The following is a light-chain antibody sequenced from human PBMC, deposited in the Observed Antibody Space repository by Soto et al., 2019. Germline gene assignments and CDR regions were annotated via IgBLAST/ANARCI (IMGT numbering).Light chain of an antibody. J-gene: IGKJ1*01. Sequence: EIQMTQSPSVVSASLGDTVTITCRANEDISNFLAWFQQKPGKAPKSLIFASLTLQPGVPSRFSARGSGTDFTLSITGLQSEDFATYYCQQYKTYPRAFSQGTRVE. CDR1: EDISNF. V-gene: IGKV1-16*01. CDR2: ASL. CDR3: QQYKTYPRA.